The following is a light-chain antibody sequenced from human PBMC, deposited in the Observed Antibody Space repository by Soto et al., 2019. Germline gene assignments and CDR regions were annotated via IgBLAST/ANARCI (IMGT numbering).Light chain of an antibody. CDR2: KAS. CDR3: QHYNSYSEA. CDR1: QTISSW. Sequence: DIQMTRSPSTLSGTVGDRVTITCRASQTISSWLAWYQQKPGKAPKLLIYKASTLKSGVPSRFSGSGSGTEFTLTISSLQPDDFATYYCQHYNSYSEAFAQGTKVDI. V-gene: IGKV1-5*03. J-gene: IGKJ1*01.